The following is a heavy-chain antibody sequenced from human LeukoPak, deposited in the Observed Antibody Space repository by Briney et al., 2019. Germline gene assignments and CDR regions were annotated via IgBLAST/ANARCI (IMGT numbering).Heavy chain of an antibody. V-gene: IGHV3-30*04. CDR3: ARDLETIAVAGHFDY. CDR1: GFTFSSYA. D-gene: IGHD6-19*01. J-gene: IGHJ4*02. CDR2: ISYDGSNK. Sequence: GGSLRLSCAASGFTFSSYAMQWVRQAPGKGLEWVAVISYDGSNKYYAVSVKGRFTISRDNSKNTLYLQMNSLRAEDTAVYYCARDLETIAVAGHFDYWGQGTLVTVSS.